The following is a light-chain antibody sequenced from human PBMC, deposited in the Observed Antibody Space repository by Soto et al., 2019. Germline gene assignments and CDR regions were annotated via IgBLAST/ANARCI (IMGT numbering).Light chain of an antibody. CDR3: SSYTSSSTLHYV. CDR2: DVS. J-gene: IGLJ1*01. Sequence: QSALTQPASLSGSPGQSITISCTGTSSEVGGYKYVSWYQQHPGKAPKLMIYDVSNRPSGVSNCFSGSKSGNTASLTISGLQAEDEADYYCSSYTSSSTLHYVFGTGTKVTVL. V-gene: IGLV2-14*01. CDR1: SSEVGGYKY.